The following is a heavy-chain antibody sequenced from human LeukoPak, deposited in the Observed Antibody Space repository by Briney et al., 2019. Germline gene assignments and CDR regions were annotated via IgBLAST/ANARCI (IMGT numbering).Heavy chain of an antibody. CDR3: ARERWAYIQPFDY. V-gene: IGHV4-34*01. CDR2: INHSGST. Sequence: SETLSLTCAVYGGSFSGYYWSWIRQPPGKGLEWIGEINHSGSTNYNPSLKSRVTISVDTSKNQFSLKLSSVTAADTAVYYCARERWAYIQPFDYWGQGTLVTVSS. J-gene: IGHJ4*02. CDR1: GGSFSGYY. D-gene: IGHD1-26*01.